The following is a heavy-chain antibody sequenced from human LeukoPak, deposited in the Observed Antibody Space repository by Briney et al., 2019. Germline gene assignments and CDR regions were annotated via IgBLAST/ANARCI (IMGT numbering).Heavy chain of an antibody. V-gene: IGHV3-23*01. CDR1: GFTFSSYA. D-gene: IGHD3-10*01. Sequence: PGGSLRLSCAASGFTFSSYAMSWVRQAPGKGLEWVSSISGPGDSTYYADSVKGRFTISRDNSKNTVFLQMNSLRAGDTVAYYCAKWASSYSTYDFDFWGQGTLVTVSS. CDR2: ISGPGDST. J-gene: IGHJ4*02. CDR3: AKWASSYSTYDFDF.